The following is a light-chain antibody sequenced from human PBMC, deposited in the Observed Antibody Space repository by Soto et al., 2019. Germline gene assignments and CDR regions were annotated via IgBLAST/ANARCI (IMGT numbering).Light chain of an antibody. J-gene: IGLJ3*02. CDR3: QSYDRSLSGSV. CDR1: SSNIGAGYD. V-gene: IGLV1-40*01. Sequence: QSVLTQPPSVSGAPGQRVTISCTGSSSNIGAGYDVHWYQQLPGTAPKLLIYGNSNRPSGVPDRFSGSNSGTSASLAITGLQXXXXADYYCQSYDRSLSGSVFGGGTK. CDR2: GNS.